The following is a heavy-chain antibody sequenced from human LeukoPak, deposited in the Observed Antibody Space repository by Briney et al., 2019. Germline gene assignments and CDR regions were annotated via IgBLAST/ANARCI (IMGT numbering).Heavy chain of an antibody. D-gene: IGHD6-6*01. V-gene: IGHV4-39*01. CDR1: GGSISSSSYY. CDR2: IYYSGST. Sequence: PSETLSLTCTVSGGSISSSSYYWGWIRQPPGKGLERIGSIYYSGSTYYNPSLKSRVTISVDTSKNQFSLKLSSVTAADTAVYYCARGLKRSIAARPDELSDYWGQGTLVTVSS. CDR3: ARGLKRSIAARPDELSDY. J-gene: IGHJ4*02.